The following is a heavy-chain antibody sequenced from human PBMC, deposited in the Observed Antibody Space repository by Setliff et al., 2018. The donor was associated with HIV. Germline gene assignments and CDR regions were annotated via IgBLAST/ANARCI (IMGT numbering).Heavy chain of an antibody. CDR1: GGTFSSYA. J-gene: IGHJ6*02. CDR3: ARDLYYYDSSGYYPGNYYGMDV. V-gene: IGHV1-69*13. Sequence: ASVKVSCKASGGTFSSYAISWVRQAPGQGLEWMGGIILLFGTPNYAQKFQGRVTITADESTSTAYMELSCLRSEDTAVYYCARDLYYYDSSGYYPGNYYGMDVWGQGTTVTVSS. CDR2: IILLFGTP. D-gene: IGHD3-22*01.